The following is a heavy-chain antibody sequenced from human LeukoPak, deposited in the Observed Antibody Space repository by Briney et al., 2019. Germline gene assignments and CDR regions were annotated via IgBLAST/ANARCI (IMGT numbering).Heavy chain of an antibody. Sequence: ASVKVSCKASGYIYTSFGISWVRRAPGQGLEWVGWISGYGGKTQYAQKIEDRLTMTTNTSTGTAYMELRSLRSDDTAVYYCARDEGWEVPYYFDYWGQGTLITVSS. CDR2: ISGYGGKT. J-gene: IGHJ4*01. CDR1: GYIYTSFG. V-gene: IGHV1-18*01. CDR3: ARDEGWEVPYYFDY. D-gene: IGHD1-26*01.